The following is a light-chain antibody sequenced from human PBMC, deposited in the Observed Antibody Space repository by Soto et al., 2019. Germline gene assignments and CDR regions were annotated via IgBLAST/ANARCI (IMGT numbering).Light chain of an antibody. CDR2: DAS. V-gene: IGKV1-13*02. Sequence: AIQLTRSPSSLSASVVDRVTITCXASQGISRALAWYQQKPGKAPKLLIYDASSLESGVPSRFSGSGSGTDFTLTISSLQPEDFATYYCQQSYSSPYTFGQGTRLEIK. CDR1: QGISRA. CDR3: QQSYSSPYT. J-gene: IGKJ5*01.